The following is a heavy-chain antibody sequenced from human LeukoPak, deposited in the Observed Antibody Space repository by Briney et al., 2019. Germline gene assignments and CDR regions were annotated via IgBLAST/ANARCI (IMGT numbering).Heavy chain of an antibody. Sequence: GGSLRLSCAASGFTFSSYAMSWVRQAPGKGLEWVSAISGGGGSTYYADSVKGRFTISRDNSKNMLYLQMNSLRAEDTAVYYCAKGSVIAVAGDYWGQGTLVTVSS. J-gene: IGHJ4*02. CDR2: ISGGGGST. CDR1: GFTFSSYA. V-gene: IGHV3-23*01. CDR3: AKGSVIAVAGDY. D-gene: IGHD6-19*01.